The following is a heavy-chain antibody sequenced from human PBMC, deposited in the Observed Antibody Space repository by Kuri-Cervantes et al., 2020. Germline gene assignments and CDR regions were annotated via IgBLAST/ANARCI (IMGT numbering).Heavy chain of an antibody. Sequence: ASGLTFSSYSMNWVRQAPGKGLEWVSYISSSSSTIYYADSVKGRFTISRDNAKNSLYLEMNSLRAEDTGVYYCARVDWGKFDYWGQGTLVTVSS. J-gene: IGHJ4*02. D-gene: IGHD3/OR15-3a*01. CDR2: ISSSSSTI. V-gene: IGHV3-48*04. CDR1: GLTFSSYS. CDR3: ARVDWGKFDY.